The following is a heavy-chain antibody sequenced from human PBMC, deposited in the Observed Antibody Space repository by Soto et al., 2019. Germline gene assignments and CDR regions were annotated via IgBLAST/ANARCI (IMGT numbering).Heavy chain of an antibody. CDR3: ASEASAVISLDY. CDR1: GYTFTAYS. D-gene: IGHD6-19*01. V-gene: IGHV1-2*02. CDR2: FNPNSGDT. J-gene: IGHJ4*02. Sequence: QVQLVHSEAEVKKPGASVKVSCKASGYTFTAYSMHWVRQAPGQGLEWVGWFNPNSGDTIYAQKFQGRVTLTRDKSIGTAYMELYSLTSDDTAVYYCASEASAVISLDYWGQGTLVTVSS.